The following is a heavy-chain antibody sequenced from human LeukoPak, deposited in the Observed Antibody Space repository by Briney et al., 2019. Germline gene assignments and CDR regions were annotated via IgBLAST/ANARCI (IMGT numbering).Heavy chain of an antibody. V-gene: IGHV4-61*01. CDR3: ARVDSGYDYFDY. Sequence: SETLSLTCTVSGGSVSSGSYYWSWIRQPPGKGLEWIGYIYFSGSTNYNPSLKSRVTISVDTSKNQFSLKLSSVTAADTAVYYCARVDSGYDYFDYWGQGTLVTVSS. CDR1: GGSVSSGSYY. J-gene: IGHJ4*02. CDR2: IYFSGST. D-gene: IGHD5-12*01.